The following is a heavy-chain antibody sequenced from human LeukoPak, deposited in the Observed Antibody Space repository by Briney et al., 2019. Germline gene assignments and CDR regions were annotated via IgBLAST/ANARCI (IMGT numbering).Heavy chain of an antibody. D-gene: IGHD5-12*01. CDR1: GFNFIGFS. Sequence: GGSLRLSCAASGFNFIGFSMNGVRRAPGKGREWISYIGISSGNTKYADSVKGRFTISRDKARNSLYLQMNSLRVEDTAVYYCARDHRYAFDNWGHGTLVTVSS. CDR2: IGISSGNT. CDR3: ARDHRYAFDN. V-gene: IGHV3-48*01. J-gene: IGHJ4*01.